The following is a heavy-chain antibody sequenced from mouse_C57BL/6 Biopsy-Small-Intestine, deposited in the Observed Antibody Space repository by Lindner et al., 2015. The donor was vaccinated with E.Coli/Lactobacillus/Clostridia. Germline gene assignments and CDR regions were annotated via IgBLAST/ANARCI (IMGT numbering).Heavy chain of an antibody. V-gene: IGHV10-1*01. J-gene: IGHJ2*01. CDR2: IRSKSNNYAT. CDR1: GFTFNTYA. Sequence: EVQLQESGGGLVKPGGSLKLSCAASGFTFNTYAMNWVRQAPGKGLEWVARIRSKSNNYATYYADSVKDRFTISRDDSESMLYLQMNNLKTEDTAMYYCVRHYYGSSYFDYWGQGTTLTVSS. D-gene: IGHD1-1*01. CDR3: VRHYYGSSYFDY.